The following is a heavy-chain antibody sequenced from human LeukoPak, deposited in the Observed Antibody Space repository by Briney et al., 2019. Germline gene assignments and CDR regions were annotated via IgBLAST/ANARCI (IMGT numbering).Heavy chain of an antibody. CDR1: GFTLSSFS. D-gene: IGHD4-17*01. Sequence: PGGSLRHSCIASGFTLSSFSMNWVRPAPGEGLEWVSSITSSGTDIYYADSVKGRFTISRDNAKNSLYLQMNSLRAEDTAVYYCASLMTAVTIPDYWGQGTLVTVSS. CDR3: ASLMTAVTIPDY. CDR2: ITSSGTDI. V-gene: IGHV3-21*01. J-gene: IGHJ4*01.